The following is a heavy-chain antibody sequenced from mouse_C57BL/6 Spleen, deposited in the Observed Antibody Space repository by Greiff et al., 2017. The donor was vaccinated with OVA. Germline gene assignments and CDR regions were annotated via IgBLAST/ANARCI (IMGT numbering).Heavy chain of an antibody. Sequence: EVQLQQSGPELVTPGASVKISCKASGYSFTGYYMNWVKQSHGNILDWIGYIYPYNGVSSYNQKFKGKATLTVDKSASTAYMELSSLTSEDSSVYNCARGGTYDEGFAYWGQGTLVTVSA. CDR1: GYSFTGYY. J-gene: IGHJ3*01. D-gene: IGHD2-12*01. CDR3: ARGGTYDEGFAY. V-gene: IGHV1-31*01. CDR2: IYPYNGVS.